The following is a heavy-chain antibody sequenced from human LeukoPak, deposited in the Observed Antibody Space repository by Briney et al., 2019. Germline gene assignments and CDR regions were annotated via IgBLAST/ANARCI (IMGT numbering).Heavy chain of an antibody. V-gene: IGHV4-59*08. CDR3: ARHEDLNYYDSSGFNY. CDR1: GGSISRDY. J-gene: IGHJ4*02. Sequence: SETLSLTCTVSGGSISRDYWSWIRQPPGKGLEWIGYIYYTGSTNYNPSLKSRVTISVDTSKNQFSLKLSSVTDADTAVYYCARHEDLNYYDSSGFNYWGQGTLVSVSS. CDR2: IYYTGST. D-gene: IGHD3-22*01.